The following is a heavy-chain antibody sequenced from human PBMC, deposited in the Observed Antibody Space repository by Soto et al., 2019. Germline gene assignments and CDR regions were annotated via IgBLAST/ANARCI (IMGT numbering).Heavy chain of an antibody. CDR2: IYYSGST. Sequence: QVQLQESGPGLVKPSETLSLTCTVSGGSISSYYWSWIRQPPGKGLEWIGYIYYSGSTNYNPSLKSRVTISVDTTKNQFSLRLSSVTAADTAVYYCARDGPRWFDPWGQGTLVSVSS. J-gene: IGHJ5*02. CDR3: ARDGPRWFDP. CDR1: GGSISSYY. V-gene: IGHV4-59*01.